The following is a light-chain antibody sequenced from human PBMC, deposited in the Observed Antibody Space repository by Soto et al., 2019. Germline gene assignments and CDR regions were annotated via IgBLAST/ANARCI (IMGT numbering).Light chain of an antibody. CDR2: VVS. Sequence: QSVLTQPASVSGSPGRSIAISCTGTSSDVGGYNYVSWHQQHPGKAPKVLISVVSNRPSGVSNRFSGSKSGNTASLTISGLQAEDEADYYCSSYRSGGTFLFGGGKKVIVL. CDR3: SSYRSGGTFL. V-gene: IGLV2-14*01. J-gene: IGLJ1*01. CDR1: SSDVGGYNY.